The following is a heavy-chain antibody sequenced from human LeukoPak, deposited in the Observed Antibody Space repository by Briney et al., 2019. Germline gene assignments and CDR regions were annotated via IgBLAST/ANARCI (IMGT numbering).Heavy chain of an antibody. V-gene: IGHV3-21*01. Sequence: PGGSLRLSCAGSGFTFSGYSMSWVRQAPGKGLEWVSFISGSSSYINYADSVKGRFTISRDNAKNSAYLQMNSLRAEDTAMYYCARLPVGAVPASNYFDYWGQGTLVTVSS. D-gene: IGHD6-19*01. CDR1: GFTFSGYS. CDR3: ARLPVGAVPASNYFDY. J-gene: IGHJ4*02. CDR2: ISGSSSYI.